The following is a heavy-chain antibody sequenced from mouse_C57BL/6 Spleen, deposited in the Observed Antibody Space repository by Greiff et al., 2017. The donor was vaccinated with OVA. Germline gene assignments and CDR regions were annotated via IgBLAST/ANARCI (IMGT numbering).Heavy chain of an antibody. J-gene: IGHJ1*03. CDR3: ASDFIATVVADWYVDV. D-gene: IGHD1-1*01. Sequence: EVMLVESEGGLVQPGSSMKLSCTASGFTFSDYYMAWVRQVPEKGLEWVANINYDGSSTYYLDTLKSSVIISRDNAKNTLYLQMSSLKSEGTASYYCASDFIATVVADWYVDVWGTGTTVTVSS. V-gene: IGHV5-16*01. CDR2: INYDGSST. CDR1: GFTFSDYY.